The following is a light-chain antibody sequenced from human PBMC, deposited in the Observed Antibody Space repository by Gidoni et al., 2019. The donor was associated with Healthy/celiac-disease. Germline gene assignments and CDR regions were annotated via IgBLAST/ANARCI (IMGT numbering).Light chain of an antibody. J-gene: IGKJ2*01. V-gene: IGKV3-11*01. Sequence: EIVLTQSPATLSLSPGERATLSCRASQSVSSDLAWYQQKPGQAPRLLIYDASNRATGIPVRFSGSGSGTDFTLTISSLEPEDFAVYYCQQRSNWPPYTFGQGTKLEIK. CDR3: QQRSNWPPYT. CDR2: DAS. CDR1: QSVSSD.